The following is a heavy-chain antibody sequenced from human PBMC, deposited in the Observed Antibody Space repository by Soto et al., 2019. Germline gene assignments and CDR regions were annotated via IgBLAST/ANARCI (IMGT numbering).Heavy chain of an antibody. CDR3: ARRSKMCRDGYNCHFDY. CDR1: GYTFTSYA. D-gene: IGHD5-12*01. J-gene: IGHJ4*02. CDR2: INAGNGNT. Sequence: GASVKVSCKASGYTFTSYAMHWVRQAPGQRLEWMGWINAGNGNTKYSQKFQGRVTITRDTSASTAYMELSSLRSEDTAVYYCARRSKMCRDGYNCHFDYWGQGTLVTVSS. V-gene: IGHV1-3*01.